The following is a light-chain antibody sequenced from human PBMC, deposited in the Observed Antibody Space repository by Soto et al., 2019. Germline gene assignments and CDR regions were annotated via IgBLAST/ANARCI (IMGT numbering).Light chain of an antibody. J-gene: IGKJ2*01. Sequence: IQMTQSPSTVSASVGDRVTITCRARQGVNSWEAWYQHQSGKAPKLLIYRAATLENGVPSRFSGSGFETKFTLTISGLQPDGSGTYYCQQYYAYSYTFGQGTKVEIK. CDR3: QQYYAYSYT. V-gene: IGKV1-5*03. CDR2: RAA. CDR1: QGVNSW.